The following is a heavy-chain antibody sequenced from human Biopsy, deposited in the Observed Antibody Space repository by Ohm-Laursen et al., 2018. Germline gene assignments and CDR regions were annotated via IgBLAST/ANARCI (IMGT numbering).Heavy chain of an antibody. CDR2: ISYSGTT. V-gene: IGHV4-31*01. J-gene: IGHJ2*01. CDR3: ARGVPHYDGSGFPLAGYWYFDL. CDR1: GGSIGGGEYY. D-gene: IGHD3-22*01. Sequence: TLSLTYTVSGGSIGGGEYYWNWIRQHPGKGLEWIGLISYSGTTFYNPSLESLLTISIDTSKNHFSLNLRSVTAADTAVYYCARGVPHYDGSGFPLAGYWYFDLWGRGTLVTVSS.